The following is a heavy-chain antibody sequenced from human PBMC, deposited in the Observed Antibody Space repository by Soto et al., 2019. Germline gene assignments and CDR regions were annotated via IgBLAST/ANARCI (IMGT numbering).Heavy chain of an antibody. V-gene: IGHV4-31*02. CDR1: EGSSRGGGDC. J-gene: IGHJ5*02. D-gene: IGHD3-10*01. Sequence: MSLRWSVAEGSSRGGGDCWSWNSQHPGRGLEWIGYIYYSGSTYYNPSLKSRVTISVDTSKNQFSLKLSSVTAADTAVYYCASAPFGGVWFAPWGQGTLVIVSS. CDR3: ASAPFGGVWFAP. CDR2: IYYSGST.